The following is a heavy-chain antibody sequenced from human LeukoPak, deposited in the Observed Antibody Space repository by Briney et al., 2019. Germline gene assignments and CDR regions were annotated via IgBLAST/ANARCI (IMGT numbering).Heavy chain of an antibody. V-gene: IGHV3-21*01. J-gene: IGHJ4*02. CDR2: ISSSSSYI. CDR1: GFTFSSYS. D-gene: IGHD3-9*01. Sequence: PGGSLRLSCAASGFTFSSYSMNWVRQAPGKGLEWVSSISSSSSYIYYADSVKGRFTISRDNAKNSLYLQMNSLRAEDTAVYYCARETDILTGYSDYWGQGTLVTVSS. CDR3: ARETDILTGYSDY.